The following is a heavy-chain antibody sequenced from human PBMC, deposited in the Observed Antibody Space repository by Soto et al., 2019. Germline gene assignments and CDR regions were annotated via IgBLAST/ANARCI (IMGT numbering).Heavy chain of an antibody. V-gene: IGHV4-39*01. Sequence: SETLSLTCTVSGGSISSSSYYWGWIRQPPGKGLEWIGSIYYSGSTYYNPSLKSRVTISVDTSKNQFSLKLSSVTAADTAVYYCATKIYDYGDEGLNDLFDPWGQGTLVTVSS. D-gene: IGHD4-17*01. CDR2: IYYSGST. J-gene: IGHJ5*02. CDR3: ATKIYDYGDEGLNDLFDP. CDR1: GGSISSSSYY.